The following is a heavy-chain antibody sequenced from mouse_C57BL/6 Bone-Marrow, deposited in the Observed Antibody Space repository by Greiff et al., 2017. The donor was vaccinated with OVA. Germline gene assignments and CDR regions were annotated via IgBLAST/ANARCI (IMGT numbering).Heavy chain of an antibody. D-gene: IGHD1-1*01. J-gene: IGHJ1*03. CDR1: GYTFTDYY. CDR3: ARSGSSLYWYFDV. V-gene: IGHV1-26*01. CDR2: INPNNGGT. Sequence: VQLQQSGPELVKPGASVKISCKASGYTFTDYYMNWVKQSHGKSLEWIGDINPNNGGTSYNQKFKGKATLTVDKSSSTAYMELRSLTSEDSAVYYCARSGSSLYWYFDVWGTGTTVTVSS.